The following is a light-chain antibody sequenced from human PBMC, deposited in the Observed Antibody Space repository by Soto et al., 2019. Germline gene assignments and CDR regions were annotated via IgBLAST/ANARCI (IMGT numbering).Light chain of an antibody. CDR3: SSYPSSSTWV. Sequence: QSALTQPASVSGSPGQSITIPCTGTTTDVGGYNYVSWYQQHPVKAPKLLIYEVSNRPSGVSDRFSGSKSANTASLTISGLQAEDEADYYCSSYPSSSTWVFGGGTKLTVL. CDR2: EVS. J-gene: IGLJ2*01. CDR1: TTDVGGYNY. V-gene: IGLV2-14*01.